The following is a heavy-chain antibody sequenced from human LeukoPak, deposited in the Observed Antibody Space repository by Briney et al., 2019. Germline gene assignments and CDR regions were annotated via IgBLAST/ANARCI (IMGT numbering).Heavy chain of an antibody. CDR2: MNPNSGNT. V-gene: IGHV1-8*01. CDR1: GYTFTSYD. Sequence: GASVKVSCKASGYTFTSYDINWVRQATGQGLEWMGWMNPNSGNTGYAQKFQGRVTMTRNTTISTAYMELSSLRSEDTAVYYCARGRDWNVVYDAFDIWGQGTMVTVSS. J-gene: IGHJ3*02. CDR3: ARGRDWNVVYDAFDI. D-gene: IGHD1-1*01.